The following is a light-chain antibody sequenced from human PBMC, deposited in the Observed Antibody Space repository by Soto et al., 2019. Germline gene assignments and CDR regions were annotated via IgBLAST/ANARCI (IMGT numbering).Light chain of an antibody. Sequence: QSVLTQPASVSGSPGQSITISCTGTSSDVGGYNYVSWYQQHPGRAPKLLIYDVSNRPSGVSNRFSGSKSGNTASLTISGLQAEDEVDFYCSSYTSTSNVLFGGGTKLTVL. CDR2: DVS. V-gene: IGLV2-14*01. CDR3: SSYTSTSNVL. CDR1: SSDVGGYNY. J-gene: IGLJ2*01.